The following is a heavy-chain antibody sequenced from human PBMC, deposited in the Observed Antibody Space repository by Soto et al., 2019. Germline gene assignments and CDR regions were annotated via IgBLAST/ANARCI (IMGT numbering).Heavy chain of an antibody. J-gene: IGHJ4*02. CDR1: GGSISSGGYS. D-gene: IGHD2-2*01. V-gene: IGHV4-30-2*03. Sequence: PSETLSLTCAVSGGSISSGGYSWSWIRQPPGKGLEWIGYIYHSGSTYYNPSLKSRVTISIDTSKNQFSLRLSSMTAADTAVYYCVRLRYCSSTTCYYFDYWGQGTLVTVSS. CDR3: VRLRYCSSTTCYYFDY. CDR2: IYHSGST.